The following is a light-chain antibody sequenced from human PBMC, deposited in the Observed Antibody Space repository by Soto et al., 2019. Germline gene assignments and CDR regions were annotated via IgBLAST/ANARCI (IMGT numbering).Light chain of an antibody. CDR2: DVS. CDR3: SSYTSSSTHVV. Sequence: QSALTQPASVSGSPGQSITISCTGTSSDVGCYNYVSWYQQHPGKAPKLMISDVSKRPSGVSDRFSGAKSGNMASLTISGLPAEDEADYYCSSYTSSSTHVVFGGGTKLTVL. J-gene: IGLJ2*01. V-gene: IGLV2-14*01. CDR1: SSDVGCYNY.